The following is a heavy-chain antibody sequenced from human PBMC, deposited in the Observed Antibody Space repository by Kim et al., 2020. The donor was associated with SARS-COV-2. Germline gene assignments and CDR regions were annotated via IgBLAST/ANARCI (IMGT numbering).Heavy chain of an antibody. CDR1: GFTFSSYG. CDR2: IWYDGSNK. J-gene: IGHJ4*02. D-gene: IGHD4-4*01. V-gene: IGHV3-33*01. CDR3: AATRGDYSLSY. Sequence: GGSLRLSCAASGFTFSSYGMHWVRQAPGKGLEWVAVIWYDGSNKYYADSVKGRFTISRDNSKNTLYLQMNSLRAEDTAVYYCAATRGDYSLSYWGQGTLVTVSS.